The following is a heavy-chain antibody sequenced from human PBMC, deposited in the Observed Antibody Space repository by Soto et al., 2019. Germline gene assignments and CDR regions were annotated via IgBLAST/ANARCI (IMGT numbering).Heavy chain of an antibody. CDR3: AREYYCSSTSCYAPTRDYYYGMDV. Sequence: ASVKVSCKASGYTFTGYYMHWVRQAPGQGLEWMGWINPNSGGTNYAQKFQGWVTMTRDTSISTAYMELSRLRSDDTAVYYCAREYYCSSTSCYAPTRDYYYGMDVWGQGTTVTVSS. CDR1: GYTFTGYY. CDR2: INPNSGGT. J-gene: IGHJ6*02. D-gene: IGHD2-2*01. V-gene: IGHV1-2*04.